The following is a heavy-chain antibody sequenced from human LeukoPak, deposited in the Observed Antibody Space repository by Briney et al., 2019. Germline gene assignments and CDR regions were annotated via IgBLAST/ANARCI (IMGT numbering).Heavy chain of an antibody. CDR3: ARGSIAVAAAFDI. V-gene: IGHV3-21*01. CDR1: GFTFSSYS. D-gene: IGHD6-19*01. Sequence: GGSLRLSCAASGFTFSSYSMNWVRQAPGKGLEWVSSISSSSSYINYADSVKGRFTISRDNAKNSLYLQMNSLRAEDTAVYYCARGSIAVAAAFDIWGQGTMVTVSS. J-gene: IGHJ3*02. CDR2: ISSSSSYI.